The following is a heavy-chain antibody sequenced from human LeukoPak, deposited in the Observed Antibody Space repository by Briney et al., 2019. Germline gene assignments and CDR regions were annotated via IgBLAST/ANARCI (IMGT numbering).Heavy chain of an antibody. V-gene: IGHV1-8*02. Sequence: ASVKVSCKASGGTFSSYAISWVRQAPGQGLEWMGWMNPNSGNTGYAQKFQGRVTMTRNTSISTAYMELSSLRSEDTAVYYCARVKGLAVAGRGNWFDPWGQGTLVTVSS. CDR2: MNPNSGNT. CDR1: GGTFSSYA. D-gene: IGHD6-19*01. CDR3: ARVKGLAVAGRGNWFDP. J-gene: IGHJ5*02.